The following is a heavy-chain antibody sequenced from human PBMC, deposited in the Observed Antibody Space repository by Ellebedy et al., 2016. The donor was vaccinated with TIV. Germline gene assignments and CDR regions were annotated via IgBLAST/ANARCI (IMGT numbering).Heavy chain of an antibody. CDR2: IFTDDTAGRT. J-gene: IGHJ4*02. V-gene: IGHV3-53*01. D-gene: IGHD6-19*01. Sequence: GESLKISCGASGFAVSSGAMGWVRQAPGKGLEYVSVIFTDDTAGRTNSADSVKGRFSISRDISKNTLFLQMNSLGAEDTAVYYCARATQWLAFESWGQGTLVTVSS. CDR1: GFAVSSGA. CDR3: ARATQWLAFES.